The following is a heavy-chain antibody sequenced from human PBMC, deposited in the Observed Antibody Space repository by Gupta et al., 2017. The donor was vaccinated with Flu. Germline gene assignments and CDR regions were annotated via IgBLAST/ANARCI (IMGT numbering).Heavy chain of an antibody. CDR2: LNPGDPEN. D-gene: IGHD5-12*01. Sequence: TGQWIKWGGRVPGRGLEWLGILNPGDPENIYGWYVQGNGTIAADKSTRTAYLEWSSLKASDTAIDYCARGPQRGYLLSFDIWGQGTRVTVSS. CDR1: TGQW. CDR3: ARGPQRGYLLSFDI. V-gene: IGHV5-51*01. J-gene: IGHJ3*02.